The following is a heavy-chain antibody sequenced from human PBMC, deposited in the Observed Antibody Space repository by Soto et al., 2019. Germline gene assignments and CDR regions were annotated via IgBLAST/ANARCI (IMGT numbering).Heavy chain of an antibody. CDR3: AKDRGAYDSSSWSGMDV. D-gene: IGHD6-13*01. CDR1: GFTFSSYA. V-gene: IGHV3-23*01. J-gene: IGHJ6*02. CDR2: ISGSGGST. Sequence: GGSLRLSCAASGFTFSSYAMSWVRQAPGKGLEWVSAISGSGGSTYYADSVKGRFTISRDNSKNTLYLQMNSLRAEDTAVYYCAKDRGAYDSSSWSGMDVWGQGTTVT.